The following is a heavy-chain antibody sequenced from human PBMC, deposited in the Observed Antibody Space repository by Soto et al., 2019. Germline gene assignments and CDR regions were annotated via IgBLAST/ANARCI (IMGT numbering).Heavy chain of an antibody. CDR3: AREGYCTNCVCYRGWWFDY. D-gene: IGHD2-8*01. CDR1: GGSISSGGYY. J-gene: IGHJ4*02. V-gene: IGHV4-31*03. CDR2: IYYSGST. Sequence: SETLSLTCTVSGGSISSGGYYWSWIRQHPGKGLEWIGYIYYSGSTYYNPSLKSRVTISVDTSKNQFSLKLSSVTAADTAVYYCAREGYCTNCVCYRGWWFDYWGQGTLVTVSS.